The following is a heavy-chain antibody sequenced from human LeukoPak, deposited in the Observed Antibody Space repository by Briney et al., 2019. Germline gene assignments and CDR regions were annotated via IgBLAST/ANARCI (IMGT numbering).Heavy chain of an antibody. Sequence: GGSLRLSCGASGFTVSSYSMNWVRQAPGKGLEWVSYISSSSSTIYYADSVKGRFTISRDNAKNSLYLQMNSLRADDTAVYYCARDHHRRHYDSQARDTFDIWGQGTMLTVSS. CDR2: ISSSSSTI. D-gene: IGHD3-22*01. CDR1: GFTVSSYS. V-gene: IGHV3-48*01. J-gene: IGHJ3*02. CDR3: ARDHHRRHYDSQARDTFDI.